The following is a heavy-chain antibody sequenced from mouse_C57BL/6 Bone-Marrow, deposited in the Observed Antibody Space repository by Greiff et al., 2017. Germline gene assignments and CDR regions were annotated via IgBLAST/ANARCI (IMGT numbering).Heavy chain of an antibody. CDR3: ARFWCNYPYCDD. CDR1: GYTFTSYG. CDR2: IYPRSGNT. Sequence: QVQLKQSGAELARPGASVKLSCKASGYTFTSYGISWVKQRTGQGLEWIGEIYPRSGNTYYNEKFKGKATLTADKSSSTAYMELRSLTSEDSAVYFCARFWCNYPYCDDWGQGTTLTVSS. J-gene: IGHJ2*01. D-gene: IGHD2-1*01. V-gene: IGHV1-81*01.